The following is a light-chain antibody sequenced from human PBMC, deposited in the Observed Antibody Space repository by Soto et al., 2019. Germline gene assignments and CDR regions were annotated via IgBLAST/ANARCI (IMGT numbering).Light chain of an antibody. CDR3: QQYGGSSYT. CDR2: GAS. J-gene: IGKJ2*01. Sequence: EIVLTQSPGTLSLSPGERATLSCRASQSVSSSYLAWYQQKPGQAPRLLIFGASSRATDIPDRFSGSGSGTDFTLTISRLEPDDFAVYYCQQYGGSSYTFGQGTKLQIK. CDR1: QSVSSSY. V-gene: IGKV3-20*01.